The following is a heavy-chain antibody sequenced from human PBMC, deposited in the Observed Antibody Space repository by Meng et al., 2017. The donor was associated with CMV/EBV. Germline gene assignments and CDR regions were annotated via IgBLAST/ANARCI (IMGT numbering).Heavy chain of an antibody. D-gene: IGHD6-19*01. CDR1: GFTFSSYA. V-gene: IGHV3-30*04. Sequence: SCAASGFTFSSYAMHGVRQAPGKGLEWVAVISYDGSNKYYADSVKGRFTISRDNSKNTLYLQMNSLRAEDTAVYYCASGVLSSGCDYWGQGTLVTVSS. CDR2: ISYDGSNK. CDR3: ASGVLSSGCDY. J-gene: IGHJ4*02.